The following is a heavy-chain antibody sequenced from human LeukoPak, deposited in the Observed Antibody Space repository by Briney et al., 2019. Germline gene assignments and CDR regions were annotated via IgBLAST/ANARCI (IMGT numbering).Heavy chain of an antibody. Sequence: GASVKVSCKASVYTFTTYVISWARQAPGQGLEWMGWISADNGNTNYAQNLQGRVTMTTDTSTSTAYMELRSLRSDDTAVYYCARDVGDTGNPYFFDYWGQGTLVTVSS. CDR1: VYTFTTYV. CDR3: ARDVGDTGNPYFFDY. V-gene: IGHV1-18*01. CDR2: ISADNGNT. J-gene: IGHJ4*02. D-gene: IGHD2-8*02.